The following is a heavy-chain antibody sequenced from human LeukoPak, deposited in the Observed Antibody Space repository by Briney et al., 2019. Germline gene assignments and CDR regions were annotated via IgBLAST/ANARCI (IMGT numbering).Heavy chain of an antibody. J-gene: IGHJ4*02. CDR2: IGYDGSNN. D-gene: IGHD6-19*01. CDR1: GFIFTSYA. Sequence: PGGSLRLSSVASGFIFTSYAMHWVRQAPGKGLEWVAFIGYDGSNNYYADSVKGRFTISRDNSKTTLFLQMNSLRAEDTAVYYCAKSVSGHGFFDSWGQGSLVTVSS. CDR3: AKSVSGHGFFDS. V-gene: IGHV3-30*02.